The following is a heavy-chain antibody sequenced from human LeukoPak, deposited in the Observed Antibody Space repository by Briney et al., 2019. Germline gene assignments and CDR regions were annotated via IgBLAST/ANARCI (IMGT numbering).Heavy chain of an antibody. CDR1: GFTFDDYG. J-gene: IGHJ3*02. V-gene: IGHV3-20*04. D-gene: IGHD3-22*01. CDR3: ARDRYYDSRGYALDI. CDR2: INWNGGST. Sequence: PGGSLRLSCAASGFTFDDYGMSWVRQAPGKGLEWVSGINWNGGSTGYADSVKGRFTISRDNAKNSLYLQMNSLRAEDTALYYCARDRYYDSRGYALDIWGQGTMVTVSS.